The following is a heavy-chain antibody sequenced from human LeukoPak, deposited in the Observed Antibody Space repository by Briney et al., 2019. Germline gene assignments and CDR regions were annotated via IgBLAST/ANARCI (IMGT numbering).Heavy chain of an antibody. J-gene: IGHJ6*02. V-gene: IGHV1-69*13. CDR1: GGTFSSYA. CDR3: ARDRRRAAGDYGMDV. CDR2: IIPISGTA. Sequence: SVKVSCEASGGTFSSYAISWVRQAPGQGLEWMGGIIPISGTANYAQKFQGRVTITADESTSTAYMELSSLRSEDTAVYYCARDRRRAAGDYGMDVWGQGTTVTVSS. D-gene: IGHD6-13*01.